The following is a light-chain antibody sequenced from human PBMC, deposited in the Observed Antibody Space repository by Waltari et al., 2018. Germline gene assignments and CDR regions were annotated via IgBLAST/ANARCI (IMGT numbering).Light chain of an antibody. CDR2: GVN. CDR3: YSSAGSNNWV. J-gene: IGLJ3*02. V-gene: IGLV2-8*01. Sequence: QSALTQPPSASGSPGQSVTISCTATSRAVGPYVSWYQQHPGKAPQLMIYGVNKRPSGVPDRFSGSKSGNTASLTVSGLQADDEADYYCYSSAGSNNWVFGGGTKLTVL. CDR1: SRAVGPY.